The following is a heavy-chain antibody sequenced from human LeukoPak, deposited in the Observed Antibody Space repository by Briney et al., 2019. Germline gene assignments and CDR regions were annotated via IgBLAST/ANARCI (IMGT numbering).Heavy chain of an antibody. CDR3: ASVYKYGMDV. J-gene: IGHJ6*02. V-gene: IGHV3-30*03. CDR2: ISYDGRNK. Sequence: GKSLRLSCAASGFTFNNYGMHWVRQAPGKGLEWVAVISYDGRNKHYPDSVKGRFTISRDISTDTLWLQMDSLRTEDTAVYYCASVYKYGMDVWGQGTTVTVSS. CDR1: GFTFNNYG.